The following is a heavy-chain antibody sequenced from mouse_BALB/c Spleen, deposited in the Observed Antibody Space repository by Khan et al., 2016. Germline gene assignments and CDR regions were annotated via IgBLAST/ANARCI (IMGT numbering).Heavy chain of an antibody. J-gene: IGHJ2*01. CDR2: ISYSGST. D-gene: IGHD4-1*01. CDR3: ARANCDYFDY. V-gene: IGHV3-2*02. CDR1: GYSITSDYA. Sequence: VQLQESGPGLVKPSQSLSLTCTVTGYSITSDYAWNWIRQFPGNKLEWMGYISYSGSTSYNPSLKSRISITRDTSKNPFFLQLNSVTTEDTATYYCARANCDYFDYWGQGTTLTVSS.